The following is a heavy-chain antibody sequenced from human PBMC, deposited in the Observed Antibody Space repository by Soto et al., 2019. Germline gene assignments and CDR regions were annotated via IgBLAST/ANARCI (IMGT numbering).Heavy chain of an antibody. J-gene: IGHJ4*02. V-gene: IGHV3-66*01. CDR3: ELYYDFWSGYGDY. CDR1: GFTVSSNY. CDR2: IYSGGST. D-gene: IGHD3-3*01. Sequence: GGSLRLSCAASGFTVSSNYMSWVRQAPGKGLEWVSVIYSGGSTYYADSVKGRFTISRDNSKNTLYLQTNSLRAEDTAVYYCELYYDFWSGYGDYWGQGSLVTVSS.